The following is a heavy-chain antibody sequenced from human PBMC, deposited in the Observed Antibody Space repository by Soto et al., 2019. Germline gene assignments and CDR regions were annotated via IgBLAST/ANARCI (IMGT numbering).Heavy chain of an antibody. V-gene: IGHV4-31*03. CDR1: GGSISSGGYY. D-gene: IGHD3-10*01. CDR3: ARGPWLPHFYGTPGYYYYYMDV. CDR2: LYYSGST. J-gene: IGHJ6*03. Sequence: QVQLQESGPGLVKPSQTLSLTCTVSGGSISSGGYYWSWIRQHPGKGLEWIGYLYYSGSTYYNPSLKSRVTISVDTSKNQFSLKLSSVTAADTAVYYCARGPWLPHFYGTPGYYYYYMDVWGKGTTVTVSS.